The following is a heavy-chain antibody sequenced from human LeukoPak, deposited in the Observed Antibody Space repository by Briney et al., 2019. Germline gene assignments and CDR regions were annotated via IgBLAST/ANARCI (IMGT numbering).Heavy chain of an antibody. Sequence: PGGSLRLSCAASGFTFSSYGMSWVRQAPGKGLEWVSAISGSGGTTYYTDSVKGRFTISRDNSKNTPYLQMNSLRAEDTATYYCAKDRWLVPFDPWGQGTLVTVSS. CDR3: AKDRWLVPFDP. CDR2: ISGSGGTT. CDR1: GFTFSSYG. V-gene: IGHV3-23*01. D-gene: IGHD6-19*01. J-gene: IGHJ5*02.